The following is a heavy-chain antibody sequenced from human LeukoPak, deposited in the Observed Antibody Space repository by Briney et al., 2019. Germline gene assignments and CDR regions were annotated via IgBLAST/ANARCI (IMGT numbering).Heavy chain of an antibody. CDR3: TRHNYQFDFNS. V-gene: IGHV1-2*02. Sequence: ASVKVSCKASGYNFTGYYMHWVRQAPGQGLEWMGWINTNSGGTNYAQKFQGRFTMTRDTSINTVYMELSGLRSDDTAVYYCTRHNYQFDFNSWGQGTLVTVSS. CDR2: INTNSGGT. D-gene: IGHD3-10*01. CDR1: GYNFTGYY. J-gene: IGHJ4*02.